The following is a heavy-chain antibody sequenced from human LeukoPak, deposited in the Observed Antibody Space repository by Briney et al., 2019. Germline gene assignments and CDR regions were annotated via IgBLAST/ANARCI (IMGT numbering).Heavy chain of an antibody. V-gene: IGHV3-23*01. Sequence: PGGSLRLSCTASGFTFSPYAMGWVRQSPGKGLEWVSGITGNSASSKYADSVKGRFSISRDNSKNTVYLQMNSLRSDDTAVYYCAKDLIWGDGYYVFEFDSWGQGTLVTVSS. CDR2: ITGNSASS. CDR3: AKDLIWGDGYYVFEFDS. CDR1: GFTFSPYA. J-gene: IGHJ4*02. D-gene: IGHD3-10*02.